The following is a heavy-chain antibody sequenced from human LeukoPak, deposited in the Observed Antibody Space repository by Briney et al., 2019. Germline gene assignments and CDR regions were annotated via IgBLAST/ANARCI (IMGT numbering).Heavy chain of an antibody. Sequence: PGGSLRLSCAASGFTVSSNHMSWVRQAPGKGLEWVSVIYSGGTIYYADSVKGRFTISRDNSKNTVYLEMNSLRAEDTAVFYCAKEGRLAPPVYWGQGTLLTVSS. CDR2: IYSGGTI. D-gene: IGHD3-10*01. CDR3: AKEGRLAPPVY. J-gene: IGHJ4*02. CDR1: GFTVSSNH. V-gene: IGHV3-66*01.